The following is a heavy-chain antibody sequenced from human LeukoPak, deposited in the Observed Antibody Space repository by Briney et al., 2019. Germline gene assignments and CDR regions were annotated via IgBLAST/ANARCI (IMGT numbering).Heavy chain of an antibody. V-gene: IGHV4-39*07. Sequence: SETLSLTCTVSGGSISSSSHYWGWIRHPPGKGLEWIGCIYYSGSTYYNPSLKSRVTISVDTSKNQFSLKLSSVTAADTAVYYCARAGAIAHYGMDVWGQGTTVTVSS. CDR1: GGSISSSSHY. J-gene: IGHJ6*02. CDR2: IYYSGST. CDR3: ARAGAIAHYGMDV. D-gene: IGHD2-2*02.